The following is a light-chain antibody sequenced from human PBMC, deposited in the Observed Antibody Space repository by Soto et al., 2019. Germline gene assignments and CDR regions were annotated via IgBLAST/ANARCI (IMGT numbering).Light chain of an antibody. CDR1: KLGDKY. CDR3: QAWDSSTPRGV. Sequence: SYELTQPPSVSVSPGQTASITCSGDKLGDKYACWYQQKPGQSPVLVIYQDSKRPSGIPERFSGSNSGNTATLTISGTQAMDEADYYCQAWDSSTPRGVFGTGTKLTVL. V-gene: IGLV3-1*01. CDR2: QDS. J-gene: IGLJ1*01.